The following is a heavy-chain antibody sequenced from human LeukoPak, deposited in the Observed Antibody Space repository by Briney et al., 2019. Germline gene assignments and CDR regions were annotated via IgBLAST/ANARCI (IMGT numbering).Heavy chain of an antibody. CDR2: ISGSGGST. CDR3: ARGAYYYDSSGYYYYFDY. V-gene: IGHV3-23*01. CDR1: GFTFSSYA. J-gene: IGHJ4*02. D-gene: IGHD3-22*01. Sequence: GGSLRLSCAASGFTFSSYAMSWVRQAPGKGLEWVSAISGSGGSTYYADSVKGRFTISRDNSKNTLYLQMNSLRAEDTAVYYCARGAYYYDSSGYYYYFDYWGQGTLVTVSS.